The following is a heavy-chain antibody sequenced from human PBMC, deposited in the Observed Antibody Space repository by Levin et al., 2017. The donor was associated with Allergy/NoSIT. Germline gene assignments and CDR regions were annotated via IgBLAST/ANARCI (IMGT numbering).Heavy chain of an antibody. Sequence: GGSLRLSCAASGFTFSNYDMHWVRQAAGKGLEWVAALDTAGDAYYPGSVKGRFTISREDAKDSLYLQMHSLRAGDTALYYCARGHRGTFDIWGQGTMVTVSS. CDR1: GFTFSNYD. CDR3: ARGHRGTFDI. V-gene: IGHV3-13*04. CDR2: LDTAGDA. J-gene: IGHJ3*02.